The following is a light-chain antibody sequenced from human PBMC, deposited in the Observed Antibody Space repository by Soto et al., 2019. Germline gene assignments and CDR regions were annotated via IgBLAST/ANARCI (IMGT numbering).Light chain of an antibody. Sequence: DIQMTQSPSALSASVGDRVTITCRASQSISSWLAWYQQKPGKAPRLLIYDASYLERGVPSRFSGSGSGTDFTLTISDLQPDELGTYYCQQYKNFWTFGPGTKVEI. J-gene: IGKJ1*01. CDR1: QSISSW. V-gene: IGKV1-5*01. CDR3: QQYKNFWT. CDR2: DAS.